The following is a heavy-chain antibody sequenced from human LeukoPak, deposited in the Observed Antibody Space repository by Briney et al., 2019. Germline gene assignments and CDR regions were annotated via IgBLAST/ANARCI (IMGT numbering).Heavy chain of an antibody. CDR3: ATSEDRYGDYTDY. D-gene: IGHD4-17*01. CDR1: GGSFSGYY. J-gene: IGHJ4*02. CDR2: INHSGST. V-gene: IGHV4-34*01. Sequence: SETLSLTCAVYGGSFSGYYWSWIRQPPGKGLEWIGEINHSGSTNYNPSLKSRVTISVDTSKNQFSLKLSSVTAADTAVYYCATSEDRYGDYTDYWGQGTLVTVSS.